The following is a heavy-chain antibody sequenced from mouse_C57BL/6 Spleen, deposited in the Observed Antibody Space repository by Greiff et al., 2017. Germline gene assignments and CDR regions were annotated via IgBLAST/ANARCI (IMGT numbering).Heavy chain of an antibody. V-gene: IGHV1-52*01. D-gene: IGHD1-1*01. CDR2: IDPSDSET. J-gene: IGHJ4*01. CDR1: GYTFTSYW. Sequence: QVQLQQPGAELVRPGSSVKLSCKASGYTFTSYWMHWVKQRPIQGLEWIGNIDPSDSETHYNHKFKDKATLTVDKSSSTAYMQLSSLTSEDSAVYYCARRGGITTGVEGAMYYWGQGTSVTFSS. CDR3: ARRGGITTGVEGAMYY.